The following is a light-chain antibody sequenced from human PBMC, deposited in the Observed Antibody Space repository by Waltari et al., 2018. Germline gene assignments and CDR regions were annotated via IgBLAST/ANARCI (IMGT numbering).Light chain of an antibody. CDR1: QSTSSW. CDR3: QQNNSYSPTWT. Sequence: DIQMTQSPSTLSASVGDTVTITCRASQSTSSWLAWFQQKPGNAPQLLVYQTSTLESGVPSRFSGSGSGTEFTLTISSLQPDDFATYYCQQNNSYSPTWTFGQGTKVEIK. J-gene: IGKJ1*01. V-gene: IGKV1-5*03. CDR2: QTS.